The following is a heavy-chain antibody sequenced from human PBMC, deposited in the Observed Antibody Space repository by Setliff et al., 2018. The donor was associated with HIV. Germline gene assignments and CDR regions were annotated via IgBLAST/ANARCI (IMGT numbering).Heavy chain of an antibody. Sequence: PGGSLRLSCAASGFTFSDHYMDWVRQAPGKGLEWVGRTKNKDNSFTTEYAASVKGRFTISRDDSKNSLSLHMNSLKTGDTAVYYCAVWIREVISWGRGTLVTVSS. V-gene: IGHV3-72*01. CDR2: TKNKDNSFTT. D-gene: IGHD3-10*01. CDR3: AVWIREVIS. CDR1: GFTFSDHY. J-gene: IGHJ5*02.